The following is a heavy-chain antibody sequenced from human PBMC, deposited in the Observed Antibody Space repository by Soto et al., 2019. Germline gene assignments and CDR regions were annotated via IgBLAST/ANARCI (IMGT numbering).Heavy chain of an antibody. V-gene: IGHV1-69*04. CDR2: IVPILGIA. J-gene: IGHJ4*02. Sequence: ASVKVSCKASGGTFSSYTISWVRQAPGQGLEWMGRIVPILGIANYAPKFQGRVTITADKSTSTAYMELSSLRSEDTGVYYCARDYGYCTNGVCYGPWFSWGQGTLVTVSS. D-gene: IGHD2-8*01. CDR3: ARDYGYCTNGVCYGPWFS. CDR1: GGTFSSYT.